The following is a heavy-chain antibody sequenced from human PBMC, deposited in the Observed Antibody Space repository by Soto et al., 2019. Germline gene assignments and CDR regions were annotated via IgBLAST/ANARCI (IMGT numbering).Heavy chain of an antibody. CDR1: GFTFSSYG. J-gene: IGHJ6*02. CDR3: AKEITMVRGVIITTYYYYGMDV. CDR2: ISYDGSNK. Sequence: PGGSLRLSCAASGFTFSSYGMHWVRQAPGKGLEWVAVISYDGSNKYYADSVKGRFTISRDNSKNTLYLQMNSLRAEDTAVYYCAKEITMVRGVIITTYYYYGMDVWGQGTTVTVSS. D-gene: IGHD3-10*01. V-gene: IGHV3-30*18.